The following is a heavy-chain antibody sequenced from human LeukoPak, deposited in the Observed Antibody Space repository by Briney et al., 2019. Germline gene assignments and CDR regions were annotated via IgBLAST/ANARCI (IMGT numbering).Heavy chain of an antibody. J-gene: IGHJ4*02. CDR2: IYYSGST. Sequence: MSSQTLSLTCTVSGGSISSGGYYWSWIRQHPGKGLEWIGYIYYSGSTYYNPSLKSRVTISVDTSKNQFSLKLSSVTAADTAVYYCARDKLPDYSGYDLRYFDNWGQGTLVTVSS. CDR1: GGSISSGGYY. CDR3: ARDKLPDYSGYDLRYFDN. D-gene: IGHD5-12*01. V-gene: IGHV4-31*03.